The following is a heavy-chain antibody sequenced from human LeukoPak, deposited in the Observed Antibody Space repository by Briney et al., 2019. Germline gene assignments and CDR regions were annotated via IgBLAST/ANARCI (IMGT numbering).Heavy chain of an antibody. CDR1: GFTFSSYE. D-gene: IGHD1-1*01. Sequence: QPGGSLRLSCAASGFTFSSYEMNWVRQAPGKGLEWVSYISSSGSTIYYADSVKGRFTISRDNAKNSLYLQMNSLRAEDTAVYYCARGGMPDWNDDGVDYWGQGTLVTVSS. V-gene: IGHV3-48*03. CDR3: ARGGMPDWNDDGVDY. J-gene: IGHJ4*02. CDR2: ISSSGSTI.